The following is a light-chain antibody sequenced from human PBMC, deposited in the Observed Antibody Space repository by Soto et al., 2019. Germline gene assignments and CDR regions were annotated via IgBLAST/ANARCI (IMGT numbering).Light chain of an antibody. CDR2: DNN. V-gene: IGLV1-51*01. J-gene: IGLJ1*01. Sequence: QSVLTQPPSVSAAPGQKVTISCSGSSSNIGNNYVSWYQQLPGTAPKLLIYDNNKRPSGIPDRFSGSKSGTSATLGITGLQAEDEADYYCQSYDSSLSGSVFGTGTKLTVL. CDR3: QSYDSSLSGSV. CDR1: SSNIGNNY.